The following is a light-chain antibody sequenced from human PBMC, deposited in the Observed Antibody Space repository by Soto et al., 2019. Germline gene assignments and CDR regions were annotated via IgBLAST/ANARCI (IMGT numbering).Light chain of an antibody. Sequence: IQMTQSASSLSASERDNVIITCRASQGIRNDLGWYQQKPGKAPKLLIYAASSLQSGVPSRFGGSGSGTDFTLTISSLQPEDFATYYCQQSYSTPRTFCQGSKVDI. J-gene: IGKJ1*01. CDR1: QGIRND. V-gene: IGKV1-6*01. CDR2: AAS. CDR3: QQSYSTPRT.